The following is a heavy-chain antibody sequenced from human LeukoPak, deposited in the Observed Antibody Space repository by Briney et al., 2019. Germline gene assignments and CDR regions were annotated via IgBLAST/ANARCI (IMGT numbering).Heavy chain of an antibody. CDR3: ARRKYYYDSSGPFDY. Sequence: SETLSLTCTVSGGSISSSSYYWGWIRQPPGKGLEWIGSIYYSGSTYYNPSLKSRVTISVDTSKNQFSLKLSSVTAADTAVYYCARRKYYYDSSGPFDYWGQGTLVTVSS. CDR1: GGSISSSSYY. J-gene: IGHJ4*02. D-gene: IGHD3-22*01. CDR2: IYYSGST. V-gene: IGHV4-39*01.